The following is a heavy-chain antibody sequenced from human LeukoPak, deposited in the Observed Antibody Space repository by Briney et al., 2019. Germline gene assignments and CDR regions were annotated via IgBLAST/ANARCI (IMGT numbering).Heavy chain of an antibody. CDR3: ARDYYDRSGYFGY. Sequence: SVKVSCKASGGTFSSYAISWVRQAPGQGLEWMGGIIPIFGTANYAQKFQGRVTITTDESTSTAYMELSSLRSEDTAVYYCARDYYDRSGYFGYWGQGTLVTVSS. J-gene: IGHJ4*02. D-gene: IGHD3-22*01. V-gene: IGHV1-69*05. CDR2: IIPIFGTA. CDR1: GGTFSSYA.